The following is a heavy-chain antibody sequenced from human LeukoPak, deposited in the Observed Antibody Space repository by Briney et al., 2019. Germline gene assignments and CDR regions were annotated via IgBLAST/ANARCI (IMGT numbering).Heavy chain of an antibody. J-gene: IGHJ4*02. D-gene: IGHD3-16*02. CDR2: IRYDGSNK. CDR3: AKVSRGRGITFGGVIVSSDY. CDR1: GFTFSSYG. V-gene: IGHV3-30*02. Sequence: GRSLRLPWAAPGFTFSSYGMHWVRQAPGKGLEWVAFIRYDGSNKYYEDCVKGRFTISRDNSKNPLYLQMNSLRAEDTAVYYCAKVSRGRGITFGGVIVSSDYWGQGTLVTVSS.